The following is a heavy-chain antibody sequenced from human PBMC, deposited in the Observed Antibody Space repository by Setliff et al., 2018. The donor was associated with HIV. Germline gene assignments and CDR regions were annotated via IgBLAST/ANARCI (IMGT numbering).Heavy chain of an antibody. V-gene: IGHV1-8*02. CDR1: GYTFTSYD. D-gene: IGHD5-12*01. CDR2: MNPNSGNT. Sequence: EASVKVSCKASGYTFTSYDINWVRQATGQGLEWMGWMNPNSGNTDYAQRFQGRVTMTRNTSISTAYMELSSLRSEDTAVYYCARASQGGGYNYWGQGTLVTVSS. J-gene: IGHJ4*02. CDR3: ARASQGGGYNY.